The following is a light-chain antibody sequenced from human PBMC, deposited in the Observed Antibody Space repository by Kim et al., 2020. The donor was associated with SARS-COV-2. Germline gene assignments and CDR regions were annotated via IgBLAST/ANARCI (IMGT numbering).Light chain of an antibody. J-gene: IGKJ2*01. CDR1: ENIGTL. Sequence: DIQMTQSPSTLSASVGDRVTITCRASENIGTLLAWYQQKPGRAPSLLIYLASTLESGVPSRFSGTGSGTEFSLSITSLQPDDFATYYCQHYSRFPYTFGQGTKLEI. CDR2: LAS. V-gene: IGKV1-5*03. CDR3: QHYSRFPYT.